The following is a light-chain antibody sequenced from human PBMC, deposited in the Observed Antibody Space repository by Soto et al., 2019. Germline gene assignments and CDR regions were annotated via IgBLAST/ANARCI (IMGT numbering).Light chain of an antibody. Sequence: QSVLTQPPSASGTPGQRVTISCSGSSSNIGSNTVNWYQQLPGTAPKVLIYSNGHRPSGVPGRFSGSKSGTSASLAISGLQSEDEADYYCAAWDDSLNGPVFGGGTKVTVL. CDR2: SNG. CDR3: AAWDDSLNGPV. V-gene: IGLV1-44*01. J-gene: IGLJ3*02. CDR1: SSNIGSNT.